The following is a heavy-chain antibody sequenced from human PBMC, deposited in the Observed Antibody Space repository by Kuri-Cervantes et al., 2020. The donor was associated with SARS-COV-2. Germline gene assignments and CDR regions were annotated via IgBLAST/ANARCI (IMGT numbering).Heavy chain of an antibody. J-gene: IGHJ6*02. CDR1: GFTFGTHH. D-gene: IGHD3-3*01. Sequence: GESLKISCAASGFTFGTHHMSWVRQAPGKGPEWVAKIQGNGDQYYVDSVTGRFTISRDNAKNSLYLQMNSLRAEDTAVYYCARSGPSFFGVVIPYYYYGMDVWGQGTTVTVSS. CDR3: ARSGPSFFGVVIPYYYYGMDV. V-gene: IGHV3-7*03. CDR2: IQGNGDQ.